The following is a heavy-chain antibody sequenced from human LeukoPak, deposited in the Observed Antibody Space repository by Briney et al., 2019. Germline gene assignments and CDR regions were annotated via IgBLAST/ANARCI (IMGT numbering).Heavy chain of an antibody. CDR2: FYYSGST. CDR3: ARAVTNSDSFDI. Sequence: SETLSLTCTVSGGSISSSSYYWGWIRQPPGKGLEWIGSFYYSGSTYYNPSLKSRVTISVDTSNNQFSLRLSSVTAADTAVYYCARAVTNSDSFDIWGQGTMVTVSS. CDR1: GGSISSSSYY. J-gene: IGHJ3*02. V-gene: IGHV4-39*07. D-gene: IGHD4-17*01.